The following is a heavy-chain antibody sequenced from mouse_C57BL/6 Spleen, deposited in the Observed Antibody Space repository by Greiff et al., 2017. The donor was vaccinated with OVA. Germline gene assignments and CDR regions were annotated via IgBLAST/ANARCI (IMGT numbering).Heavy chain of an antibody. CDR2: IYPGSGNT. CDR1: GYTFPDYY. Sequence: VQLVESGAELVRSGASVKLSCKASGYTFPDYYINWVKQRPGQGLEWIARIYPGSGNTYYNEKFKGKDTLTAEKSSSTAYIQHSSLTSEDSAVYLREREGRDAYVDYWGEGTTLTVSS. D-gene: IGHD3-3*01. J-gene: IGHJ2*01. V-gene: IGHV1-76*01. CDR3: EREGRDAYVDY.